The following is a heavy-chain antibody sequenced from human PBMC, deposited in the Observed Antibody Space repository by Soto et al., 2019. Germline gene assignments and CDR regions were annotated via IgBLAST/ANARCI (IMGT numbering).Heavy chain of an antibody. CDR3: ARDSTDFWSATGAFDI. Sequence: ASVKVACKASGYTLTSYYIHWVRQAPGQGLEWMGFINPNTGRTSYAQKFQGRVTMTRDTSTSTVYMELSSLRSEDTAVYYCARDSTDFWSATGAFDIWGQGTMVTVSS. D-gene: IGHD3-3*01. J-gene: IGHJ3*02. V-gene: IGHV1-46*01. CDR1: GYTLTSYY. CDR2: INPNTGRT.